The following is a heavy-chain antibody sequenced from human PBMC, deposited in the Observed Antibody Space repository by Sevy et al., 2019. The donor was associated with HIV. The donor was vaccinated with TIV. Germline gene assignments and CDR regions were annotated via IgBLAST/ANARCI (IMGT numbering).Heavy chain of an antibody. J-gene: IGHJ3*02. CDR2: IFRNFRGVDVT. CDR1: GFTFTSYA. V-gene: IGHV3-23*01. CDR3: AGARYDSSGSFDALDI. D-gene: IGHD3-22*01. Sequence: GGSLRLSCTTSGFTFTSYAMNWVRQAPGKGLEWVSTIFRNFRGVDVTYDADSVKGRFTISRDSSRNTLYLQMNSLRAEDTAEYYGAGARYDSSGSFDALDIWGQGTMVTVSS.